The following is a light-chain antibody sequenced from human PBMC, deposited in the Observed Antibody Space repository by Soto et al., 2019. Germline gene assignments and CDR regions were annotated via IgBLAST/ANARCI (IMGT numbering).Light chain of an antibody. V-gene: IGKV3-20*01. Sequence: EIVLTQSPGTLSLSPGERATLSCRASQSVNINYLAWYQQKPGQGPRLLMYGASSRATGIPDSFSGSGSGTDFTLTISRLEAEAFAVYYCQQYDSSPRTFGQGTKVEIK. CDR1: QSVNINY. J-gene: IGKJ1*01. CDR2: GAS. CDR3: QQYDSSPRT.